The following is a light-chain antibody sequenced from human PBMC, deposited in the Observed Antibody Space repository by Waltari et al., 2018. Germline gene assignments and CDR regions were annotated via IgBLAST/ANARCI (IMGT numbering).Light chain of an antibody. V-gene: IGKV1-9*01. Sequence: DIQLTQSPPFLSASVGDRVTISCRASQAISSYLAWYQQKPEKAPQLLIYAASTLQSGVPSRFSGSGSGTEFSLTITSLQPDDSATYYCQQLHSYPPTFGPGTTVDVK. CDR2: AAS. J-gene: IGKJ3*01. CDR3: QQLHSYPPT. CDR1: QAISSY.